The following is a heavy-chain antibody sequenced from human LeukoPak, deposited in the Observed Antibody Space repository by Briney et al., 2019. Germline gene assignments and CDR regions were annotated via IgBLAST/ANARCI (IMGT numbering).Heavy chain of an antibody. CDR1: GFTFSSYS. J-gene: IGHJ6*02. Sequence: PGGSLRLSCAASGFTFSSYSMNWVRQAPGKGLEWVSSISSSSSYIYYADSVKGRFTISRDNAKNSLYLQMNSLRAEDTAVYYCARVRAFVVEYYYYYGMDVWGQGTTVTVS. CDR3: ARVRAFVVEYYYYYGMDV. V-gene: IGHV3-21*01. CDR2: ISSSSSYI. D-gene: IGHD3-16*02.